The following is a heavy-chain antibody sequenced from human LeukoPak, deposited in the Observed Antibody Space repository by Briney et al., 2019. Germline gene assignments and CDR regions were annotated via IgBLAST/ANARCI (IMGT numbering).Heavy chain of an antibody. CDR2: IYYTGST. V-gene: IGHV4-59*08. CDR3: ARHDMDVAGAGLDYFDY. J-gene: IGHJ4*02. Sequence: PSETLSLTCTVSGGSIRSYYWSWIRQPPGTGLECIGYIYYTGSTNYHPSLKSRVTISVDTSKKQFSLKLSSVTAADTAVYFCARHDMDVAGAGLDYFDYWGQGTLVTVSS. D-gene: IGHD2-15*01. CDR1: GGSIRSYY.